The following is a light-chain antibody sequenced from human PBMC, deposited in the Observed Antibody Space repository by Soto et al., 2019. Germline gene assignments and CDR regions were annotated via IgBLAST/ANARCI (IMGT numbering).Light chain of an antibody. CDR3: QQSYSYPRT. V-gene: IGKV1-39*01. Sequence: DIQMTQSPSSLSASVGDRVTITCRASQSISGFLNWYQQKPGKAPKLLIYAASSLQSGVPSRFSGSGSGTDFTLTISSLQPEDFATYFCQQSYSYPRTFGQGTKVDI. J-gene: IGKJ1*01. CDR1: QSISGF. CDR2: AAS.